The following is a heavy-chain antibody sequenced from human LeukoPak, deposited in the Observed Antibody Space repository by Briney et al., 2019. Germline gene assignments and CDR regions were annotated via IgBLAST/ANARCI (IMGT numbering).Heavy chain of an antibody. D-gene: IGHD5-12*01. CDR2: ISYDGSNK. Sequence: PGRSLRLSCAASGFTFSSYGMHWVRQAPGKGLEWVAVISYDGSNKYYADSVKGRFTISRDNPNNTLYLQMSSLRAEDTAVYYCVKGDYSGYTFPAFDYWGQGTLVSVSS. V-gene: IGHV3-30*18. J-gene: IGHJ4*02. CDR1: GFTFSSYG. CDR3: VKGDYSGYTFPAFDY.